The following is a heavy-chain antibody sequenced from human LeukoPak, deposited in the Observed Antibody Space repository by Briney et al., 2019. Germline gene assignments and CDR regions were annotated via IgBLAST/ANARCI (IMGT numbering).Heavy chain of an antibody. CDR1: GFTFADYA. V-gene: IGHV3-23*01. J-gene: IGHJ4*02. D-gene: IGHD2-15*01. Sequence: GGPLRLSCSASGFTFADYAMHWLRQAPAKGLPWVSAVRACAGPTYYGDSVKGRFAVSRYNSKNTLYLQMNSLRAEDTAVYYCAKDPHSFLSPVVVDFDQWGQGTLVIVSS. CDR3: AKDPHSFLSPVVVDFDQ. CDR2: VRACAGPT.